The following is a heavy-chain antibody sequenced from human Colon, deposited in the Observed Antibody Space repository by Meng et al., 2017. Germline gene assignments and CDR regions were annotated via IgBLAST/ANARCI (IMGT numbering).Heavy chain of an antibody. Sequence: VRLQVVGPGVVRPSETLSLSCTVSGGPVSSGSYYWSWIRQPPGKGLEWIGYIYYSGSTNYNPSLKSRVTISVDTSKNQFSLKLSSVTAADTAVYYCARGASDYDFDYWGQGTLVTVSS. D-gene: IGHD3-22*01. J-gene: IGHJ4*02. CDR2: IYYSGST. CDR3: ARGASDYDFDY. V-gene: IGHV4-61*01. CDR1: GGPVSSGSYY.